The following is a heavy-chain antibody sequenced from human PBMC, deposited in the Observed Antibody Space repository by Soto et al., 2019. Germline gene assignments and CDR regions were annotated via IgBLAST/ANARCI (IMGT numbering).Heavy chain of an antibody. CDR1: GGTFSSYA. CDR3: ARGSGKLEPTKVTGYYYYGMDV. V-gene: IGHV1-69*13. J-gene: IGHJ6*02. CDR2: IIPIFGTA. Sequence: SVKVSCKASGGTFSSYAISWVRQAPGQGLEWTGGIIPIFGTANYAQKFQGRVTITADESTSTAYMELSSLRSEDTAVYYCARGSGKLEPTKVTGYYYYGMDVWGQGTTVTVSS. D-gene: IGHD1-1*01.